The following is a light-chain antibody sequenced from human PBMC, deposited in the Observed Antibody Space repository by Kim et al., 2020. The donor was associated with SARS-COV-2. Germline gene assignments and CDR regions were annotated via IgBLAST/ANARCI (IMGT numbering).Light chain of an antibody. Sequence: QRVTISCTGSSSNIGAGYGVHWYRQLPGTAPKLLINGNNNRPSGVPDRFSGSKSGTSGSLAITGLQVDDEADYYCQSYDSSLNVWVFGGGTQLTIL. J-gene: IGLJ3*02. CDR3: QSYDSSLNVWV. CDR2: GNN. CDR1: SSNIGAGYG. V-gene: IGLV1-40*01.